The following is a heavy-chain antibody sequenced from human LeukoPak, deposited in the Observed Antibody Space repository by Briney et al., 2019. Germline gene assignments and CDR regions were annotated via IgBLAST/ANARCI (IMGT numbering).Heavy chain of an antibody. J-gene: IGHJ4*02. Sequence: GASVKVSCKASGYTFTGYFMHWVRQAPGQGLEWMGWISPNSGDTNYAQKFQGRVTMTRDTSISTAYMELSRLRSDDTAVYYCARGGDYGSGTYNNFDSWGQGTLVTVSS. CDR2: ISPNSGDT. D-gene: IGHD3-10*01. CDR3: ARGGDYGSGTYNNFDS. CDR1: GYTFTGYF. V-gene: IGHV1-2*02.